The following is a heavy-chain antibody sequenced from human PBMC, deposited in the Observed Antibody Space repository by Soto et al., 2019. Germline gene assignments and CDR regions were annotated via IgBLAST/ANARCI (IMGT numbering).Heavy chain of an antibody. CDR3: AKGSGDTRPYFFDL. CDR2: ITGGSGDT. CDR1: GFTFSHFV. Sequence: GGSLRLSCAASGFTFSHFVMGWVRQAPASGLEWFAAITGGSGDTYHADSVKGRFTISRDNANNMLYLQMNSLRAEDTAVYFCAKGSGDTRPYFFDLWGQGTLVTVSS. J-gene: IGHJ4*02. V-gene: IGHV3-23*01. D-gene: IGHD2-2*01.